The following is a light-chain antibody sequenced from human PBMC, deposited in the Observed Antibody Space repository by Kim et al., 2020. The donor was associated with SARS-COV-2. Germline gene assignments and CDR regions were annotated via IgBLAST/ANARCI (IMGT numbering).Light chain of an antibody. CDR2: SNN. Sequence: GQGVTIPCSGSSSNTGSNTVNWYQQRPGTAPKLLIYSNNQRPSGVPDRFSGSKSGTSASLAISGLQSEDEADYYCAAWDDSLNGVVFGGGTQLTVL. CDR3: AAWDDSLNGVV. J-gene: IGLJ2*01. V-gene: IGLV1-44*01. CDR1: SSNTGSNT.